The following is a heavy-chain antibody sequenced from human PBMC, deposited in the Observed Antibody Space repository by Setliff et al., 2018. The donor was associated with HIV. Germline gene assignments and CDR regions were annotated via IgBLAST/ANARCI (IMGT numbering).Heavy chain of an antibody. D-gene: IGHD3-22*01. CDR2: ISGRDGRT. Sequence: QPGGSLRLSCAAFGFTFSSYGMSWVRQAPGKGLEWVSTISGRDGRTYYADSVKGRFTISRDNAKNMLYLQMNSLSADDTAVYYCVRGSGYYYFDNWGQGALVTVSS. V-gene: IGHV3-23*01. CDR1: GFTFSSYG. J-gene: IGHJ4*02. CDR3: VRGSGYYYFDN.